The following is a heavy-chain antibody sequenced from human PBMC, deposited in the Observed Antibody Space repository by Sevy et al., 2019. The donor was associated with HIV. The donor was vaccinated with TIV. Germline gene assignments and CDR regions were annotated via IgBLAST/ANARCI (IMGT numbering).Heavy chain of an antibody. CDR3: ARFRVSTTTVTINDAFDI. D-gene: IGHD4-17*01. J-gene: IGHJ3*02. CDR1: GYTFTSYG. Sequence: ASVKVSCKASGYTFTSYGISWVRQAPGQGLEWMGWISAYNGNTNYAQKLQGRVTMTTDTSTSTAYMEPRSLRSDDTAVYYCARFRVSTTTVTINDAFDIWGQGTMVTVSS. CDR2: ISAYNGNT. V-gene: IGHV1-18*01.